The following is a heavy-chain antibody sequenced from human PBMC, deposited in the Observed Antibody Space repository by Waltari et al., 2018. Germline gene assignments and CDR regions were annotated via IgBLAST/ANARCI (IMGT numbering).Heavy chain of an antibody. CDR3: ARHGAIAAAGLDY. D-gene: IGHD6-13*01. Sequence: EVRRVQSGEEWKRPGESRRISGKGSGSSFPTYGIGGVRQMPGKGLEWMGIIYPGDSDTRYSPSFQGQVTISADKSISTAYLQWSSLKASDTAMYYCARHGAIAAAGLDYWGQGTLVTVSS. V-gene: IGHV5-51*01. CDR1: GSSFPTYG. CDR2: IYPGDSDT. J-gene: IGHJ4*02.